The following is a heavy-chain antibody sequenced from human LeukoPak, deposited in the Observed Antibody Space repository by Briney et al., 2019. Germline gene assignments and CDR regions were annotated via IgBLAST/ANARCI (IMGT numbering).Heavy chain of an antibody. CDR3: ARSSSYYDDSSGYYPVY. CDR1: GGTFSSYA. Sequence: SVKVSCKASGGTFSSYAISWVRQAPGQGLEWMGGIIPIFGTANYAQKFQGRVTITADESTSTAYMELSSLRSEDTAVYYCARSSSYYDDSSGYYPVYWGQGTLVTVSS. V-gene: IGHV1-69*01. D-gene: IGHD3-22*01. CDR2: IIPIFGTA. J-gene: IGHJ4*02.